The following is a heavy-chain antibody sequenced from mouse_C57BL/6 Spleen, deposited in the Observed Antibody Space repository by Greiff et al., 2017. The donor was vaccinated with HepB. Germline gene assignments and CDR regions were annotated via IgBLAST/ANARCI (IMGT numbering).Heavy chain of an antibody. CDR3: ARSATAQATFDY. CDR1: GYTFTSYW. J-gene: IGHJ2*01. D-gene: IGHD3-2*02. V-gene: IGHV1-59*01. CDR2: IDPSDSYT. Sequence: QVQLQQPGAELVRPGTSVKLSCKASGYTFTSYWMHWVKQRPGQGLEWIGVIDPSDSYTNYNQKFKGKATLTVDTSSSTAYMQLSSLTSEDSAVYYCARSATAQATFDYWGKGTTLTVSS.